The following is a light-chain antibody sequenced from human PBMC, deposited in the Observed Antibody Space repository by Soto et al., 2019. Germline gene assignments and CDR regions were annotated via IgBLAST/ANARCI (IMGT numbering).Light chain of an antibody. CDR1: SSDVGYYNY. CDR2: EVS. J-gene: IGLJ1*01. CDR3: SSVAGGQFV. V-gene: IGLV2-8*01. Sequence: QSVLTQPPFASGSPGQSVTISCTGTSSDVGYYNYVSWYQQHPGRAPKLMIYEVSERPSGVPARFSASKSGNTAYLTVSGLQAEDEADYYCSSVAGGQFVFGTGTKLTV.